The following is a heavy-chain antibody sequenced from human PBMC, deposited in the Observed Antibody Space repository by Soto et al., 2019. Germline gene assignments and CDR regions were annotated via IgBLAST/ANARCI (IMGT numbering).Heavy chain of an antibody. D-gene: IGHD5-18*01. V-gene: IGHV3-23*01. CDR1: GFTFSSYA. J-gene: IGHJ4*02. CDR3: AKDPGGYSYGYMDY. CDR2: ISGSGGST. Sequence: EVQLLESGGGLVQPGGSLRLSCAASGFTFSSYAMSWVRQAPGKGLEGVSAISGSGGSTYYADSVKGRFTISRDNSKNTRHLQMTSRSAEDTAVYYCAKDPGGYSYGYMDYWGQGTLVTVSS.